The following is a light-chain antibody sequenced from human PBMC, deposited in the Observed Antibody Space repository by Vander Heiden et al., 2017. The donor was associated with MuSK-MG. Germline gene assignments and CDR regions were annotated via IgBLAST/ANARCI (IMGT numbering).Light chain of an antibody. CDR3: QAWDSSTAKVV. Sequence: SYELPQPPPVSVSPGQPASITCSGDNLGDRYACWYQQKPGQAPVLVIDQDSKRPSGIPERFSGSNSGNTATLTISGTRAMDEADYYCQAWDSSTAKVVFGGGTKLTVL. V-gene: IGLV3-1*01. J-gene: IGLJ2*01. CDR2: QDS. CDR1: NLGDRY.